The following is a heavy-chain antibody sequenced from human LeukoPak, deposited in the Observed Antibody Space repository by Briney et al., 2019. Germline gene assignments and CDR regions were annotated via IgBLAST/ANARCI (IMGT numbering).Heavy chain of an antibody. J-gene: IGHJ4*02. Sequence: GGSLRLSCAASGFTFSSYSMNWVRQAPGKGLEWVSSISSSSSYIYYADSVKGRITISRDNAKNSLYLQMNSLRAEDTAVYYCARESDGDGYNSFDYWGQGTLVTVSS. V-gene: IGHV3-21*01. CDR3: ARESDGDGYNSFDY. CDR2: ISSSSSYI. D-gene: IGHD5-24*01. CDR1: GFTFSSYS.